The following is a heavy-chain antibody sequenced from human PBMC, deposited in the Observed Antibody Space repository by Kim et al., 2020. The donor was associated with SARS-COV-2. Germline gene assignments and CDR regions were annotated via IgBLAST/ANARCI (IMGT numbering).Heavy chain of an antibody. CDR3: ARDLGSGSYYGF. J-gene: IGHJ4*02. V-gene: IGHV4-34*01. CDR1: GGSFSGYY. CDR2: INHSGST. D-gene: IGHD3-10*01. Sequence: SETLSLTCAVYGGSFSGYYWIWIRQPPGKGLEWIGEINHSGSTSYNPSLTSRVTISVDTSKNQFSLKLRSVTAADTAVYYCARDLGSGSYYGFWGQGTLVTVSS.